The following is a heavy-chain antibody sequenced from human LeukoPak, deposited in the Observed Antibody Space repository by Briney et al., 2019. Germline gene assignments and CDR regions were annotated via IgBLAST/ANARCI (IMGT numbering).Heavy chain of an antibody. Sequence: GASVKVSCKASGYTFTCYYMHWVRQAQGQGLGWKGGINPNSGGTNYEQKFQGRGTMTRDRDISKAYMDLSRLRSHDTAVYYCARVTPIVVVPAAVHYYYYYMDVWGKGTTVTISS. D-gene: IGHD2-2*01. CDR2: INPNSGGT. CDR1: GYTFTCYY. CDR3: ARVTPIVVVPAAVHYYYYYMDV. V-gene: IGHV1-2*02. J-gene: IGHJ6*03.